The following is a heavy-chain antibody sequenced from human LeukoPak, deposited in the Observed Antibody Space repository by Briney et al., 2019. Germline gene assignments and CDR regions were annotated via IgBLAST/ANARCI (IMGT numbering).Heavy chain of an antibody. CDR2: IKEDESEK. V-gene: IGHV3-7*05. CDR3: ARLRVSTYYGMDV. CDR1: GFTFSNYW. D-gene: IGHD2/OR15-2a*01. Sequence: GGSLRLSRVASGFTFSNYWMGWVRQAPGIGLEWVANIKEDESEKYYVGSVKGRFTISRDNAKKSLYLQMDSLRAEDTAVYYCARLRVSTYYGMDVWGQGTTVTVSS. J-gene: IGHJ6*02.